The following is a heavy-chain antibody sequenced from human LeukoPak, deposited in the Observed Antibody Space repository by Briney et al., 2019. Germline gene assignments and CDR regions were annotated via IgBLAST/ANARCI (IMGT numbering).Heavy chain of an antibody. V-gene: IGHV4-34*01. CDR3: ARDPSYYDSSGYPK. Sequence: NPSETLSLTCAVYGGSFSGCYWSWIRQPPGKGLEWIGEINHSGSTNYNPSLKSRVTISVDTSKNQFSLKLSSVTAADTAVYYCARDPSYYDSSGYPKWGQGTLVTVSS. CDR2: INHSGST. CDR1: GGSFSGCY. J-gene: IGHJ4*02. D-gene: IGHD3-22*01.